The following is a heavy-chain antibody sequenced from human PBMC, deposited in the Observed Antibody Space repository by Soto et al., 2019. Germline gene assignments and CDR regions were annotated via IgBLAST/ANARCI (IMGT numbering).Heavy chain of an antibody. CDR2: IYYTGST. V-gene: IGHV4-59*01. CDR1: GGSISSYH. D-gene: IGHD3-10*01. J-gene: IGHJ4*02. CDR3: ARATYLYYGSGSYLYYFDY. Sequence: QVQLQESGPGLVKPSETLSLTCTVSGGSISSYHWSWIRQPPEKGLEWIGYIYYTGSTNYNPSLKSRVTISVDTSKYQFSLKLSSVTAADTAVYYCARATYLYYGSGSYLYYFDYWDQGTLVTVSS.